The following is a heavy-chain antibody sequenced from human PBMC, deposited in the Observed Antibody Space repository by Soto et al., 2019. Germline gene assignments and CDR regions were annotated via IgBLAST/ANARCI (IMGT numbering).Heavy chain of an antibody. CDR2: ISGSGGST. V-gene: IGHV3-23*01. J-gene: IGHJ4*02. CDR1: GFTFSSYA. Sequence: GGSLRLSCAASGFTFSSYAMSWVRQAPGKGLEWVSAISGSGGSTYYADSVKGRFTISRDNSKNTLYLQMNSLRAEDTAVYYCAKDRIPYYDYICGSYRGLDYWGQGTLVTVSS. D-gene: IGHD3-16*02. CDR3: AKDRIPYYDYICGSYRGLDY.